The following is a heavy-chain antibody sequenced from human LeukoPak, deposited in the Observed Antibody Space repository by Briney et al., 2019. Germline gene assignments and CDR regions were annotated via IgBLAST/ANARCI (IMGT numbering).Heavy chain of an antibody. D-gene: IGHD3-16*02. CDR2: IYYSGST. CDR1: GGSISSGGYY. V-gene: IGHV4-31*03. J-gene: IGHJ3*02. CDR3: ARGVSFDAFDI. Sequence: PSDTLSLTCTVSGGSISSGGYYWRWIRQHPGKGLEWIGYIYYSGSTYYNPSLKSRVTISVDTSKNQFSLKLSSVTAADTAVYYCARGVSFDAFDIWGQGTMVTVSS.